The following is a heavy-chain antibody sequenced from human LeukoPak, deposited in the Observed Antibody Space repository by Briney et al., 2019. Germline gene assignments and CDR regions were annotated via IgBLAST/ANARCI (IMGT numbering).Heavy chain of an antibody. CDR3: ARHRVRNWFDP. CDR2: IYHSGRT. V-gene: IGHV4-38-2*02. Sequence: SETLSLTCTVSGYSISSGDYWGWIRQPPGKGLEWIGSIYHSGRTYYNPSLKSRVTISVDTSKNQFSLKLSSVTAADTAVYYCARHRVRNWFDPWGQGTLVTVSS. J-gene: IGHJ5*02. D-gene: IGHD1-14*01. CDR1: GYSISSGDY.